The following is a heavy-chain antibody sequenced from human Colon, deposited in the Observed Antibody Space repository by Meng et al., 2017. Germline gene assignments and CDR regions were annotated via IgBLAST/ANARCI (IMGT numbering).Heavy chain of an antibody. CDR2: ISYDGNNK. V-gene: IGHV3-30*04. J-gene: IGHJ4*02. D-gene: IGHD2-8*01. CDR1: GFTFSSYA. Sequence: GGSLRLSCAASGFTFSSYAMHWVRQAPGKGLEWVAVISYDGNNKFYADSMKGRFTISRDKSKNTMYLQMDSLRGEDTAVYYCARSPRGMDWGQGTLVTVSS. CDR3: ARSPRGMD.